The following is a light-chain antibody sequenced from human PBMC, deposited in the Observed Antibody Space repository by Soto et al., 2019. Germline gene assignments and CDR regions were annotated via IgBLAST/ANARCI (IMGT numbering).Light chain of an antibody. Sequence: DIQMTQSPSSLSASVGDRVTITCRASQGIGNDLGWYQQKPEKAPKRLIYAASSLQSGVPSRFSGSGSGTEFTLTISSLQPEDFVTYYCLQHNSYPLTFGGGTKVEIK. J-gene: IGKJ4*01. CDR3: LQHNSYPLT. CDR2: AAS. V-gene: IGKV1-17*01. CDR1: QGIGND.